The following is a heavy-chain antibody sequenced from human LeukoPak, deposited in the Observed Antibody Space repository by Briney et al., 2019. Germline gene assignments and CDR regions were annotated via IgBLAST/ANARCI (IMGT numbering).Heavy chain of an antibody. CDR1: GFTFSSYA. CDR3: ARDLSVDSGSYGMDV. Sequence: PGGSLRLSCAASGFTFSSYAMHWVRQAPGTGLEWVAVISYDGSNKYYADSVKGRFTISRDNSKNTLYLQMNSLRAEDTAVYYCARDLSVDSGSYGMDVWGQGTTVTVSS. J-gene: IGHJ6*02. D-gene: IGHD3/OR15-3a*01. V-gene: IGHV3-30-3*01. CDR2: ISYDGSNK.